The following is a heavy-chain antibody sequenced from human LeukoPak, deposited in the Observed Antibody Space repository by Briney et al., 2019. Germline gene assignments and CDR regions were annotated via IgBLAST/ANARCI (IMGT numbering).Heavy chain of an antibody. CDR2: ISGSGGST. D-gene: IGHD3-22*01. J-gene: IGHJ4*02. Sequence: GGSLRLSCAASGFTFSSYAMSWVRQAPGKGLEWVSAISGSGGSTYYADSVKGRFTISRDNSKNTLYLQMNSLRAEDTAVYYCAKDQYYYDSSGYYQGGAFDYWGQGTLVTVSS. CDR3: AKDQYYYDSSGYYQGGAFDY. V-gene: IGHV3-23*01. CDR1: GFTFSSYA.